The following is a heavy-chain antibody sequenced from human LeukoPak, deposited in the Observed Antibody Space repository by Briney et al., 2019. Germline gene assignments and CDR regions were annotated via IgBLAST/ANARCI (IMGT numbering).Heavy chain of an antibody. Sequence: SETLSLTCTVSGGSISSYYWSWIRQPPGKGLEWIGYIYYSGSTNYNPSLKSRVTISVDTSKNQFSLKLSSVTAADTAVYYCARDPLSTDSSGYYYGWGQGTLVTVSS. D-gene: IGHD3-22*01. CDR2: IYYSGST. CDR1: GGSISSYY. J-gene: IGHJ4*02. V-gene: IGHV4-59*01. CDR3: ARDPLSTDSSGYYYG.